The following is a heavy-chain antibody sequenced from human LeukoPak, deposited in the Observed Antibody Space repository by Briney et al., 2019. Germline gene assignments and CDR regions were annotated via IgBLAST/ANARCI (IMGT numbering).Heavy chain of an antibody. D-gene: IGHD5-18*01. V-gene: IGHV1-2*02. CDR2: INPNSGGT. Sequence: GASVTVSCKASGYTFTGYYMHWVRQAPGQGLEWMGWINPNSGGTNYAQKFQGRVTMTRDTSISTAYMELSRLRSDDTAVYYCARDIGGYSRNDYWGQGTLVTVSS. CDR1: GYTFTGYY. CDR3: ARDIGGYSRNDY. J-gene: IGHJ4*02.